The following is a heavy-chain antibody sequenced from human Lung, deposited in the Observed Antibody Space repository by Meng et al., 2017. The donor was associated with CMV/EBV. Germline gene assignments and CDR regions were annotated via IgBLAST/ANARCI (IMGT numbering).Heavy chain of an antibody. J-gene: IGHJ4*02. CDR3: VRANLGSADY. CDR1: GYTFTGYY. D-gene: IGHD7-27*01. Sequence: VELVQSGAEVKEPGASVKVSCKASGYTFTGYYMHWVRQAPGQGLEWMGRINPNSGGTTYAQKFQGRVTMTRDTSISTAYMELSSLRSDDAAIYYCVRANLGSADYWGQGTLVTVSS. V-gene: IGHV1-2*06. CDR2: INPNSGGT.